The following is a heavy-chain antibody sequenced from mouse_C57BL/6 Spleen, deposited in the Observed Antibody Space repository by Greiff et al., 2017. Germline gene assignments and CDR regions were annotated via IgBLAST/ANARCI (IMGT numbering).Heavy chain of an antibody. CDR3: ARGCHDYDLFAD. CDR1: GYTFTSYW. J-gene: IGHJ3*01. Sequence: QVQLQQPGAELVRPGSSVKLSCKASGYTFTSYWMHWVKQRPIQGLEWIGNIDPSDSETNYNQKFKDKATLTVDKSSSTAYMQLSSLTSEDSAVXDCARGCHDYDLFADWGQGTLVTVSA. D-gene: IGHD2-4*01. CDR2: IDPSDSET. V-gene: IGHV1-52*01.